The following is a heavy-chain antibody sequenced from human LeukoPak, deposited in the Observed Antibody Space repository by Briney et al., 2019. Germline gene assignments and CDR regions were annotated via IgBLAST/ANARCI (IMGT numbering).Heavy chain of an antibody. V-gene: IGHV1-2*02. CDR2: INPNSGDT. Sequence: ASVKVSCKASGYTFTGYYMHWVRQAPGQGLEWMGWINPNSGDTNYAQKFQGRVTMSRDTSITTAYIDVSSLRSDDTAVYYCAHARGYSGYYDLDYWGQGTLVTVSS. D-gene: IGHD5-12*01. CDR1: GYTFTGYY. J-gene: IGHJ4*02. CDR3: AHARGYSGYYDLDY.